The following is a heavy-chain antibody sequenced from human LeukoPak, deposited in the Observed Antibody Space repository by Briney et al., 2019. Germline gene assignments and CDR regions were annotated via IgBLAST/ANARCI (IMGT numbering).Heavy chain of an antibody. V-gene: IGHV4-61*08. D-gene: IGHD2-2*01. CDR2: IYYSGST. Sequence: SETLSLTCAVSGGSISSGGYYWSWIRQPPGKGLGWIGYIYYSGSTNYNPSLKSRVTISVDTSKNQFSLKLSSVTAADTAVYYCARVRDQLPDLFDYWGQGTLVTVSS. J-gene: IGHJ4*02. CDR3: ARVRDQLPDLFDY. CDR1: GGSISSGGYY.